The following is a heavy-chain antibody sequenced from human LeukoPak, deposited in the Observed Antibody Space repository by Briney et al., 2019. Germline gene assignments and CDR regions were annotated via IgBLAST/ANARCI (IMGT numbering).Heavy chain of an antibody. CDR2: ISDSGSSI. CDR1: GFSFNSYE. J-gene: IGHJ4*02. V-gene: IGHV3-48*03. Sequence: GGSLRLSCAASGFSFNSYEMNWVRQAPGKGLEWVSYISDSGSSIYYADSLKGRFTISRDNAENSLYLQMESLRAEDTAVYYCAGGYSSSWSNPFDYWGQGTLVTVSS. D-gene: IGHD6-13*01. CDR3: AGGYSSSWSNPFDY.